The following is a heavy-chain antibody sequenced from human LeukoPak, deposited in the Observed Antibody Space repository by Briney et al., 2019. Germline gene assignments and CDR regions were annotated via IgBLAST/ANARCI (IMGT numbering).Heavy chain of an antibody. CDR3: ARSLVDWFDP. D-gene: IGHD2-8*02. Sequence: GGTLRLSCAASGVTFSSYSMNWVRQAPGKGLEWVSYISSNSSTIYCADSVKGRFTISRDNAKNSLYLQMSSLSAEDTAVYYCARSLVDWFDPWGQGTLVTVSS. V-gene: IGHV3-48*04. J-gene: IGHJ5*02. CDR1: GVTFSSYS. CDR2: ISSNSSTI.